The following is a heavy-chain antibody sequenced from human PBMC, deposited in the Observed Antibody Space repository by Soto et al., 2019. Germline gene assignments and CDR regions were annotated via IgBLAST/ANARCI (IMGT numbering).Heavy chain of an antibody. Sequence: ASVKVSCKTSGYPFPSFEVHWIGQAPGQRPEWMGGISNAGSGNTKYSQKFQDRLTITGDKRATTVYMALSSLTSEDTATYYCARESNHYQDFFQNWGQGTQVTVSS. J-gene: IGHJ4*02. V-gene: IGHV1-3*01. CDR3: ARESNHYQDFFQN. CDR1: GYPFPSFE. CDR2: ISNAGSGNT. D-gene: IGHD2-2*01.